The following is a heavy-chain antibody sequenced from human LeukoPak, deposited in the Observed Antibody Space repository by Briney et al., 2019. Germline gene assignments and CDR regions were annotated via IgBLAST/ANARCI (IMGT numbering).Heavy chain of an antibody. CDR3: ARITIFGVAQDY. V-gene: IGHV1-2*02. J-gene: IGHJ4*02. CDR1: GGTFSSYA. CDR2: INPNSGGT. Sequence: ASVKVSCKASGGTFSSYAISWVRQAPGQGLEWMGWINPNSGGTNYAQKFQGRVTMTRDTSISTAYMELSRLRSDDTAVYYCARITIFGVAQDYWGQGTLVTVSS. D-gene: IGHD3-3*01.